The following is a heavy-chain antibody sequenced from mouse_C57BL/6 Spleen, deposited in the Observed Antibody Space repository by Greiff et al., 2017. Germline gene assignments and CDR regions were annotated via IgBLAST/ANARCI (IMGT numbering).Heavy chain of an antibody. Sequence: EVKLVESGGGLVQPKGSLKLSCAASGFSFNTYAMNWVRQAPGKGLEWVARIRSKSNNYATYYADSVKDRFTISRDDSESMLYLQMNNLKTEDTXMYYCVRQANWDWFAYWGQGTLVTVSA. V-gene: IGHV10-1*01. J-gene: IGHJ3*01. CDR2: IRSKSNNYAT. CDR1: GFSFNTYA. CDR3: VRQANWDWFAY. D-gene: IGHD4-1*01.